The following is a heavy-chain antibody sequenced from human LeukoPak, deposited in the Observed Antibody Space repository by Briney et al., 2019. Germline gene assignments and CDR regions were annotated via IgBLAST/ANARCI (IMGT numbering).Heavy chain of an antibody. CDR2: IYHSGST. J-gene: IGHJ6*03. CDR3: ARESRGTIVVVPAAIAHYYYYMDV. CDR1: GYSISSGYY. D-gene: IGHD2-2*02. V-gene: IGHV4-38-2*02. Sequence: SETLSLTCTVSGYSISSGYYWGWIRQPPGKGLEWIGEIYHSGSTNYNPSLKSRVTISVDKSKNQFSLKLSSVTAADTAVYYCARESRGTIVVVPAAIAHYYYYMDVWGKGTTVTVSS.